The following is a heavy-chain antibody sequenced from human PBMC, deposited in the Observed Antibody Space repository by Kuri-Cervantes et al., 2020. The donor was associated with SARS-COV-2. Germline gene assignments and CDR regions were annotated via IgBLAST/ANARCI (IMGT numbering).Heavy chain of an antibody. J-gene: IGHJ6*03. CDR1: GFTFNSCW. CDR2: IKQDGSEK. V-gene: IGHV3-7*01. CDR3: AREQEDYYYYYYMDV. Sequence: GESLKISCAASGFTFNSCWMSWVRQAPGKGLEWVANIKQDGSEKYYVDSVKGRFTISRDNSKNTLYLQMNSLRAEDTAVYYCAREQEDYYYYYYMDVWGKGTTVTVSS.